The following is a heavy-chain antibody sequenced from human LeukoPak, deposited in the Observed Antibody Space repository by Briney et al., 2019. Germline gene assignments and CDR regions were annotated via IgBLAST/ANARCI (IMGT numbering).Heavy chain of an antibody. D-gene: IGHD5-18*01. CDR2: VYYSGST. J-gene: IGHJ4*02. V-gene: IGHV4-59*08. Sequence: SETLFLTCTVSGGSISSYYWSWIRQPPGKGLEWIGYVYYSGSTNYNPSLKSRLTISGDTSKNQFSLKLSSVTAADTAVYYCARGGYRYGYGSYFDYWGQGTLVTVSS. CDR1: GGSISSYY. CDR3: ARGGYRYGYGSYFDY.